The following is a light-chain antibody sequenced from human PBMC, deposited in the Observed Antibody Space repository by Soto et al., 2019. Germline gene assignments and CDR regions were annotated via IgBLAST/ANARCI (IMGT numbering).Light chain of an antibody. V-gene: IGLV7-46*01. CDR2: NTS. Sequence: QAVVTQEPSLTVSPGGTVTLTCGSSTGAVTSGHYPYWFQQKPGQPPRTLVYNTSDKHSWAPARFSGSLLGGKAALTLSGAQPEDEAEYYCLLSYSGARVFCGGTKVTVL. CDR3: LLSYSGARV. CDR1: TGAVTSGHY. J-gene: IGLJ3*02.